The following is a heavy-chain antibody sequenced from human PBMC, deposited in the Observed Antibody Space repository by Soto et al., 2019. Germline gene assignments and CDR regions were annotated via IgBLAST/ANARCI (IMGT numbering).Heavy chain of an antibody. CDR1: GYTFTSYG. Sequence: ASVKVSCKASGYTFTSYGISWVRQAPGQGLEWMGWISAYNGNTNHAQKLQGRVTMTTDTSTSTAYMELRSLRSDDTAVYYCARKDIVVVPAAPRDYYYYGMDVWGQGTTVTVSS. CDR3: ARKDIVVVPAAPRDYYYYGMDV. D-gene: IGHD2-2*01. J-gene: IGHJ6*02. CDR2: ISAYNGNT. V-gene: IGHV1-18*04.